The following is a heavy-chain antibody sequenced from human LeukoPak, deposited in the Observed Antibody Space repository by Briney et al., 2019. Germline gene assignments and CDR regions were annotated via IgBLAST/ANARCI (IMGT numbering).Heavy chain of an antibody. J-gene: IGHJ3*02. CDR1: GGSFSGYY. Sequence: SETLSLTCAVYGGSFSGYYWSWIRQPPGKGLEWIGEINHSRSTNYNPSLKSRVTISVDTSKNQFSLKLSSVTAADTAVYYCATCDYYGSSGYYCDAFDIWGQGTMVTVSS. CDR2: INHSRST. V-gene: IGHV4-34*01. D-gene: IGHD3-22*01. CDR3: ATCDYYGSSGYYCDAFDI.